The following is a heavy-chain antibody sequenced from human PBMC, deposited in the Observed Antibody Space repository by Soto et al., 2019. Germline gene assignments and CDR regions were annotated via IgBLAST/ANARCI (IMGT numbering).Heavy chain of an antibody. CDR2: IWYDGSNK. J-gene: IGHJ4*02. Sequence: GSLRLSCAASGFTFGSYGMHWVRQAPGKGLEWVAVIWYDGSNKYYADSVKGRFTISRDNSKNTLYLQMNSLRAEDTAVYYCARDSFFDDLHFLGFDYWGQGTLVTVSS. D-gene: IGHD3-9*01. CDR3: ARDSFFDDLHFLGFDY. CDR1: GFTFGSYG. V-gene: IGHV3-33*01.